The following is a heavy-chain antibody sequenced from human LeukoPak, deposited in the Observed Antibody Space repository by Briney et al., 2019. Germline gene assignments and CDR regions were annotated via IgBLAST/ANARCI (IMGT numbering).Heavy chain of an antibody. CDR3: ARDDVLTGPHSGGGTSEEFDP. CDR2: VSAYNGNT. Sequence: ASVKVSCKASGYTFTTYGISWVRQAPGQGLEWMGWVSAYNGNTNYAQKLQGRVTMTTDTSANTAYMELGSLRSDDTAVYYCARDDVLTGPHSGGGTSEEFDPWGQGTLVTVSS. V-gene: IGHV1-18*01. J-gene: IGHJ5*02. CDR1: GYTFTTYG. D-gene: IGHD3-9*01.